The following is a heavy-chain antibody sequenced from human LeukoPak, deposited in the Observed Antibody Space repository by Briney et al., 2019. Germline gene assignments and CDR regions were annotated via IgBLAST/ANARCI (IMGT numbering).Heavy chain of an antibody. D-gene: IGHD3-16*01. CDR2: IKEDGSEK. V-gene: IGHV3-7*01. CDR3: ARDWGIDS. Sequence: GGSLRLSCVASGFSFSTYWMSWVRQAPGKGLEWVANIKEDGSEKYYVDSVKGRFTMSRDNAKNSVYLQMNRLRVEDTAVYYCARDWGIDSWGQGTLVTVSS. CDR1: GFSFSTYW. J-gene: IGHJ4*02.